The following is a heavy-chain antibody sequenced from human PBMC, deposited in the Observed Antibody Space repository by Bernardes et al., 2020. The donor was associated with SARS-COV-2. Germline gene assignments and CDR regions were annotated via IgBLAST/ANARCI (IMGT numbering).Heavy chain of an antibody. V-gene: IGHV4-59*01. J-gene: IGHJ6*02. CDR2: IYYSGST. D-gene: IGHD5-18*01. CDR3: ARDARLFYTAMDLRAYYYYGMDV. CDR1: GGSISSYY. Sequence: SETLSLTCTVSGGSISSYYWSWIRQPPGKGLEWIGYIYYSGSTNYNPSLKSRVTISVDTSKNQFSLKLSSVTAADTAVYYCARDARLFYTAMDLRAYYYYGMDVWGQGTTVTVSS.